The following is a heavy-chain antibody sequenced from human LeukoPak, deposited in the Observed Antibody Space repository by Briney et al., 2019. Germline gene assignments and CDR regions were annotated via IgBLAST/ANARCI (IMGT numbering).Heavy chain of an antibody. CDR1: GYSISSGYY. Sequence: SETLSLTCAVSGYSISSGYYWGWIRQPPGKGLEWIGSIYHSGSTYYNPSLKSRVTISVDTSKNQFSLKLSSVTAADTAVYYCARMGSSWYRPLYFDYWGQGTLVTVSP. CDR3: ARMGSSWYRPLYFDY. CDR2: IYHSGST. D-gene: IGHD6-13*01. J-gene: IGHJ4*02. V-gene: IGHV4-38-2*01.